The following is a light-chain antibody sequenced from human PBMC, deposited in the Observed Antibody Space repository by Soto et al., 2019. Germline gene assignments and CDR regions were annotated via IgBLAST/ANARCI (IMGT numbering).Light chain of an antibody. Sequence: GRVTITCRASQSISSWLAWYQQKPGKAPKLLIYDASSLESGVPSRFSGSGSGTEFTLTISRLQPDDVATYYCLQYSSHSWTFGQGTKVDIK. V-gene: IGKV1-5*01. CDR1: QSISSW. CDR2: DAS. CDR3: LQYSSHSWT. J-gene: IGKJ1*01.